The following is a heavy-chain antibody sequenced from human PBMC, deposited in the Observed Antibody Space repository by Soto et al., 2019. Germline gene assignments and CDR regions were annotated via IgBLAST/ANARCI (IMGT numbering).Heavy chain of an antibody. Sequence: GGSLRLSCAASGFTFSSYEMNWVRQAPGKGLECVSYIGTSGSTIYYADSVKGRFTISRDNAKNSLYLQVNSLRAEDTAVYYCARVQSPYGDPWYFDIWGRGTLVTVSS. CDR2: IGTSGSTI. CDR3: ARVQSPYGDPWYFDI. J-gene: IGHJ2*01. D-gene: IGHD4-17*01. CDR1: GFTFSSYE. V-gene: IGHV3-48*03.